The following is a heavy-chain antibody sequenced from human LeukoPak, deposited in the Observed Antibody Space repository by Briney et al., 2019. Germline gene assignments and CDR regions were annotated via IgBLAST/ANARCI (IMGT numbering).Heavy chain of an antibody. CDR1: GFTFSSYS. CDR3: ARDDPPGIAAAGTPGTDY. V-gene: IGHV3-21*01. J-gene: IGHJ4*02. Sequence: GGSLRLSCAASGFTFSSYSMNWVRQAPGKGLEWVSSISSISSYIYYADSVKGRFTISRDNAKNSLYLQMNSLRAEDTAVYYCARDDPPGIAAAGTPGTDYWGQGTLVTVSS. CDR2: ISSISSYI. D-gene: IGHD6-13*01.